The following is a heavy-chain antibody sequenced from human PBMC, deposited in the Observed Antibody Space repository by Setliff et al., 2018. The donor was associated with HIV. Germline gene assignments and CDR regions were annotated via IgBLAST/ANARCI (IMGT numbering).Heavy chain of an antibody. V-gene: IGHV4-4*08. CDR2: IYSSGIT. Sequence: SETLSLTCTVSGGSISSYYWSWIRQPPGKGLEWLGHIYSSGITNYNPSLKSRVTISVDTSQNQFSLKLTSVTAADTAVYYCARLRQWLAFFDSWGQGTLVTVSS. CDR1: GGSISSYY. J-gene: IGHJ4*02. D-gene: IGHD6-19*01. CDR3: ARLRQWLAFFDS.